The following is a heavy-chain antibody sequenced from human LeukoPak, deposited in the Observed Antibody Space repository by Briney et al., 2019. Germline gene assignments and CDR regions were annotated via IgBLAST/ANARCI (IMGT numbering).Heavy chain of an antibody. CDR2: ISGSGGST. D-gene: IGHD3-22*01. CDR3: AKETNYYDSSGYSYYFDY. CDR1: GFTFDDYV. J-gene: IGHJ4*02. V-gene: IGHV3-23*01. Sequence: GGSLRLSCAASGFTFDDYVMNWVRQAPGKGLEWVSAISGSGGSTYYADSVKGRFTISRDNSKNTLYLQMNSLRAEDTAVYYCAKETNYYDSSGYSYYFDYWGQGTLVTVSS.